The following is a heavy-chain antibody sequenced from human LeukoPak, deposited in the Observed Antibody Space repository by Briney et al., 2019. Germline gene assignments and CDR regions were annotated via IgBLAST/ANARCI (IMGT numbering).Heavy chain of an antibody. V-gene: IGHV3-9*01. CDR1: GFTFDDHA. Sequence: GGSLRLSCAASGFTFDDHAMHWVRQAPGKGLEWVSGISWNSVTKEYADSVKGRFTISRDNAKNSLYLQMNSLRAEDTALYHCARGRRIPYYYYMDVWGKGTTVTVSS. CDR2: ISWNSVTK. J-gene: IGHJ6*03. CDR3: ARGRRIPYYYYMDV.